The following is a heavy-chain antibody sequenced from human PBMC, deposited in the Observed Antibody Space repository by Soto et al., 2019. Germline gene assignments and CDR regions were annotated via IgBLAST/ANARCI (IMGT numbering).Heavy chain of an antibody. D-gene: IGHD6-6*01. J-gene: IGHJ5*02. CDR3: ARVYGKTIAARPVWFDP. CDR1: GYTFTDYY. CDR2: INPNSGGT. Sequence: ASVKVSCKASGYTFTDYYIHWVRQAPGQGLEWMGWINPNSGGTNYTQKFQGRVTMTRDTSISTAYMELSRLRSDDTAVYYCARVYGKTIAARPVWFDPWGQRTLVTVSS. V-gene: IGHV1-2*02.